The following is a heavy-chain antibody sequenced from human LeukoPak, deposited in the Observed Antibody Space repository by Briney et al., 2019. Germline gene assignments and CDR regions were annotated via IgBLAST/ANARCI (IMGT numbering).Heavy chain of an antibody. CDR2: ISSSGGST. Sequence: GGSLRLSCVASGFTFSSYAMSWVRQAQGKGLEWVSGISSSGGSTYYADSVKGRFTISRDNSKDTLYLQMDSLRAEDTAVYYCARSAGLRCFDYWGLGTLVTVSS. D-gene: IGHD4-17*01. CDR3: ARSAGLRCFDY. V-gene: IGHV3-23*01. J-gene: IGHJ4*02. CDR1: GFTFSSYA.